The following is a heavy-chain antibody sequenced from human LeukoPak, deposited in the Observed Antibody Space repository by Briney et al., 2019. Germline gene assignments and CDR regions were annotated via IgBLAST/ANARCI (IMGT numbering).Heavy chain of an antibody. CDR2: ISYDGSDK. CDR3: KEVDY. Sequence: HSGRSLRLSCAASGFTFSRYAMHWVRQAPGKGLEWVAAISYDGSDKYYADSVKGRFTISRDNSKNTLYLQMNSLRVEDTAVYYCKEVDYWGQGTLVTVSS. V-gene: IGHV3-30*04. CDR1: GFTFSRYA. J-gene: IGHJ4*02.